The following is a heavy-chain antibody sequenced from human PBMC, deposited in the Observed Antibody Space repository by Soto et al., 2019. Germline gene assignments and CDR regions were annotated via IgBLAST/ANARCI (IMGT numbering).Heavy chain of an antibody. CDR2: IKHDTNEA. D-gene: IGHD3-16*02. CDR3: ARDGLLFSGPYRPSRFDY. J-gene: IGHJ4*02. V-gene: IGHV3-7*03. Sequence: GSLRLSCAASGFKFSDYWMSWVRQAPGKGLEWVGNIKHDTNEAHYADSVKGRFTITRDNIKNFLFLQMRDLRADDTASYYCARDGLLFSGPYRPSRFDYWGLGALVTVSS. CDR1: GFKFSDYW.